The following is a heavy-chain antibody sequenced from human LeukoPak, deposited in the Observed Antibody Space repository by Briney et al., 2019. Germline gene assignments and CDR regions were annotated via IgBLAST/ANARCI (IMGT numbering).Heavy chain of an antibody. CDR2: INPNSGGT. Sequence: GASVKVSCKASGHTFTGYYMHWVRQAPGQGLEWMGWINPNSGGTNYAQKFQGRVTMTRDTSISTAYMELSRLRSDDTAVYYCARGRCSGGSCYTTDYWGQGTLVTVSS. V-gene: IGHV1-2*02. J-gene: IGHJ4*02. D-gene: IGHD2-15*01. CDR1: GHTFTGYY. CDR3: ARGRCSGGSCYTTDY.